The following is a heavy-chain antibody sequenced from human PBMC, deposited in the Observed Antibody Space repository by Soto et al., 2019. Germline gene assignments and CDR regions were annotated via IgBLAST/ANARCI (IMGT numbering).Heavy chain of an antibody. V-gene: IGHV4-31*03. J-gene: IGHJ5*02. D-gene: IGHD3-3*01. CDR1: GGSISSGGYY. Sequence: QVQLQESGPGLVKPSQTLSLTCTVSGGSISSGGYYWSWIRQHPGKGLEWIGYIYYSGRTYYNPSLKSRVTISVDTSKNQFSLKLSSVTAADTAVYYCARVRFLEWPENLFDPWGQGTLVTVSS. CDR3: ARVRFLEWPENLFDP. CDR2: IYYSGRT.